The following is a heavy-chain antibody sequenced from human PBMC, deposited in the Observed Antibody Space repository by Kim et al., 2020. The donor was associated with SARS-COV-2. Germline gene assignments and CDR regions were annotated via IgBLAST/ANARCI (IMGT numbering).Heavy chain of an antibody. Sequence: GGSLRLSCAASGFTFSSYPMHWVRQAPGKGLEWVAVISYDGSNKYYADSVKGRFTISRDNSKNTLYLQMNSLRAEDTAMYYCARERSGYEGWFDSWGQGT. CDR3: ARERSGYEGWFDS. CDR2: ISYDGSNK. CDR1: GFTFSSYP. D-gene: IGHD3-22*01. J-gene: IGHJ5*01. V-gene: IGHV3-30*04.